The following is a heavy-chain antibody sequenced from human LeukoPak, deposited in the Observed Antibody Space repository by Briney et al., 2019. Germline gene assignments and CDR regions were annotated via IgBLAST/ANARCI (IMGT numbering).Heavy chain of an antibody. CDR1: GGSFSGYY. Sequence: SETLSLTCAVYGGSFSGYYWSWLRQPPGKGLEWIGEINHSGSTNYNPSLKSRVTISVDTSKNQFSLKLSSVTAADTAVYYCASVGKYSASWYLDYWGQGTLVTVSS. CDR2: INHSGST. V-gene: IGHV4-34*01. CDR3: ASVGKYSASWYLDY. J-gene: IGHJ4*02. D-gene: IGHD6-13*01.